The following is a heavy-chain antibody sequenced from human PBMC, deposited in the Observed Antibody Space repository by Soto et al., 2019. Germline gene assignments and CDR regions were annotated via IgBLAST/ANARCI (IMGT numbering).Heavy chain of an antibody. Sequence: ASVKVSCKPSGYTFSSYAISWVRQAPGQGLEWMGWISAYNDNTNYVQKLQGRVTMTTDTSTSTAYTELRSLRSDDTAVYYCARGTGGNWAAFDIWGQGTMVTVSS. V-gene: IGHV1-18*01. CDR3: ARGTGGNWAAFDI. CDR2: ISAYNDNT. J-gene: IGHJ3*02. D-gene: IGHD2-15*01. CDR1: GYTFSSYA.